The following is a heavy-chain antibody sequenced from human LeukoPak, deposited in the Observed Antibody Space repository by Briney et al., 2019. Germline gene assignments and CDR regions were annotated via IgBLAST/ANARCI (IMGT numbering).Heavy chain of an antibody. D-gene: IGHD2-2*02. V-gene: IGHV4-59*01. CDR1: GGSISSYY. Sequence: SETLPLTCTVSGGSISSYYWSWIRQPPGKGLEWIGYIYYSGSTNYNPSLKSRVTISVDTSKNQFSLKLSSVTAADTAVYYCARVVVVPAAILDHYGMDVWGQGTTVTVSS. J-gene: IGHJ6*02. CDR2: IYYSGST. CDR3: ARVVVVPAAILDHYGMDV.